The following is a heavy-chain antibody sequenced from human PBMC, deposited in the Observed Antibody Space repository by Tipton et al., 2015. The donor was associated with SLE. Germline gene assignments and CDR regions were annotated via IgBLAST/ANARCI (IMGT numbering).Heavy chain of an antibody. Sequence: TLSLTCTVSGGSLSSGSYYWTWIRQPAGKGLEWIGHVYTSGSTSYNPSLRSRVTISADMSDNHFSLRLTSVTAADTAVYYCARDLGHGGDSDYWGQGRLVTVSS. J-gene: IGHJ4*02. CDR2: VYTSGST. V-gene: IGHV4-61*09. D-gene: IGHD3/OR15-3a*01. CDR3: ARDLGHGGDSDY. CDR1: GGSLSSGSYY.